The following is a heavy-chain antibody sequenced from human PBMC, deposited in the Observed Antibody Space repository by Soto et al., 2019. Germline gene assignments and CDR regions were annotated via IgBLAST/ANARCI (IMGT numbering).Heavy chain of an antibody. Sequence: QVQLVESGGGVVQPGRSLRLSCAASGFTFSSYGMHWVRQAPGKGLEWVAVISYDGSNKYYADSVKGRFTISRDNSKNTLYLQRNSLRAEDTAVYYCAKDGTDCSGGSCYFPFDYWVQGTLVTVSS. CDR2: ISYDGSNK. V-gene: IGHV3-30*18. J-gene: IGHJ4*02. D-gene: IGHD2-15*01. CDR1: GFTFSSYG. CDR3: AKDGTDCSGGSCYFPFDY.